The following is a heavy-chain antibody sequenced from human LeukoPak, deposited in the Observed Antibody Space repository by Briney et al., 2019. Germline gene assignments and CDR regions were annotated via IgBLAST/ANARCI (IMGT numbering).Heavy chain of an antibody. CDR2: ISSSSTI. V-gene: IGHV3-48*04. CDR3: ARGEDTAMALDY. Sequence: GGSLRLSCAASGFTFSSYSMNWVRQAPGKGLEWVSYISSSSTIYYADSVKGRFTISRDNAKNSLYLQMNSLRAEDTAVYYCARGEDTAMALDYWGQGTLVTVSS. J-gene: IGHJ4*02. CDR1: GFTFSSYS. D-gene: IGHD5-18*01.